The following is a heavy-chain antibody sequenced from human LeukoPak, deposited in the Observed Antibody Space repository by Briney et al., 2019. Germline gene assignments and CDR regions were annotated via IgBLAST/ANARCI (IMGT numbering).Heavy chain of an antibody. D-gene: IGHD1-7*01. CDR2: ISSSGSII. Sequence: GGSLRLSCAASGFTFRDYYMSWIRQAPGKGLEWVSYISSSGSIIYYADSVKGRFTISRDNAKNSLYLQMNSLRVEDTAVYYCGRDYSDWNYDFDYWGQGTLVTVSS. CDR3: GRDYSDWNYDFDY. CDR1: GFTFRDYY. V-gene: IGHV3-11*01. J-gene: IGHJ4*02.